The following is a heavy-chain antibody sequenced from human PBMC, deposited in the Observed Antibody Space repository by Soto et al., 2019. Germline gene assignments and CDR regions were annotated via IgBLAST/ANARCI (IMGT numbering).Heavy chain of an antibody. CDR3: ARGVAAAGPFDP. J-gene: IGHJ5*02. CDR1: GYTFSSYA. V-gene: IGHV1-3*01. D-gene: IGHD6-13*01. Sequence: ASVKVSCKASGYTFSSYAIHWVRQAPGQRLEWMGCINAGSANTKYSQKFQGTVTITRDTSASTAYMELSSLRSEDTAVYYCARGVAAAGPFDPWGQGTLVTVSS. CDR2: INAGSANT.